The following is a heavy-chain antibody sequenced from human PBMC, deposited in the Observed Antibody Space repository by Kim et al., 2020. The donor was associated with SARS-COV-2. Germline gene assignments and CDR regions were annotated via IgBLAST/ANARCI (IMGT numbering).Heavy chain of an antibody. D-gene: IGHD2-15*01. Sequence: GGSLRLSCVASGFTFNTFAMHWVRQAPGKGLEWVAMILFDETDENYADSVKGRFTVSRDNSKNTLYLEMKSLRVEDTAVYFCAKSVGATWGCHFDSWGQG. CDR1: GFTFNTFA. J-gene: IGHJ4*02. CDR2: ILFDETDE. V-gene: IGHV3-33*06. CDR3: AKSVGATWGCHFDS.